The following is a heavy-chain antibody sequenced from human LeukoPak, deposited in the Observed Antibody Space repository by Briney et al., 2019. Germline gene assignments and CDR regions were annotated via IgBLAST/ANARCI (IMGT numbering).Heavy chain of an antibody. CDR3: AREGVAGTGLDY. Sequence: ASVKVSCKASGYTFSMYNMHWVRQAPGQGLEWMGIINPSGGTSYAQKLQGRITMTRDTSTSTLYMGLSSLRSEDTAVYYCAREGVAGTGLDYWGQGTLVTVSS. V-gene: IGHV1-46*01. D-gene: IGHD6-13*01. CDR1: GYTFSMYN. J-gene: IGHJ4*02. CDR2: INPSGGT.